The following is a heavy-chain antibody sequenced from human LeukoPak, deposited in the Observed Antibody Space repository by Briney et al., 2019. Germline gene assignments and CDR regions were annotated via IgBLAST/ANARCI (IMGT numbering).Heavy chain of an antibody. V-gene: IGHV3-30*18. J-gene: IGHJ4*02. CDR1: GFTFSSYG. D-gene: IGHD4-17*01. CDR3: AKAPPVTTYYFDY. CDR2: ISYDGSNK. Sequence: RSLRLSCAASGFTFSSYGMHWVRQAPGKGLEWVAVISYDGSNKYYADSVKGRFTISRDNSKNTLYLQMNSLRAEDTAVYYCAKAPPVTTYYFDYWGQGTLVTVSS.